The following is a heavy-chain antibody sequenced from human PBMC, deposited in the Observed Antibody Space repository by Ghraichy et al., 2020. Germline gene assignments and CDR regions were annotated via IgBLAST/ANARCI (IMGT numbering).Heavy chain of an antibody. D-gene: IGHD1-26*01. Sequence: SETLSLTCTVSGGSISSGSYYWSWIRQPVGKGLEWIGRIYTSGSTNYNPSLKSRVTISVDTSKNQFSLKLSSVTAADTAVYYCARVRRSAFDIWGQGTMVTVSS. CDR3: ARVRRSAFDI. CDR2: IYTSGST. J-gene: IGHJ3*02. CDR1: GGSISSGSYY. V-gene: IGHV4-61*02.